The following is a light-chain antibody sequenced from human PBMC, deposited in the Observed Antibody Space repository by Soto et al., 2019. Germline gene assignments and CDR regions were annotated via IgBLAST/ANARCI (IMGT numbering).Light chain of an antibody. CDR2: EVT. J-gene: IGLJ1*01. Sequence: QSVLTRPPSASGSPGQSVTISCTGTSSDVGLYNYVSWYQQHPGKAPKLVIYEVTKRPSGVPDRFSGSKSGMTASLTISGLQPEDEADYFCASYRSANTLVVFGTGTKVNVL. CDR1: SSDVGLYNY. CDR3: ASYRSANTLVV. V-gene: IGLV2-8*01.